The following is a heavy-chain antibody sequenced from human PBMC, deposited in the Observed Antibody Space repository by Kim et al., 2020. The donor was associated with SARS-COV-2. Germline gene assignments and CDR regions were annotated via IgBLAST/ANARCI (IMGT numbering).Heavy chain of an antibody. D-gene: IGHD2-15*01. J-gene: IGHJ5*02. CDR3: ARGGYCSGGSCYSDRPHWFDP. CDR2: INAGNGNT. Sequence: ASVKVSCKASGYTFTSYAMHWVRQAPGQRLEWMGWINAGNGNTKYSQKFQGRVTITRDTSASTAYMELSSLRSEDTAVYYCARGGYCSGGSCYSDRPHWFDPWGQGTLVTVSS. CDR1: GYTFTSYA. V-gene: IGHV1-3*01.